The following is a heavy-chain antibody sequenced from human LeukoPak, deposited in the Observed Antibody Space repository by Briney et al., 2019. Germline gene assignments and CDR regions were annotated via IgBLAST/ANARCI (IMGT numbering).Heavy chain of an antibody. CDR1: GFIFSSYE. V-gene: IGHV3-48*03. CDR3: ARDRGSTNLRLFDY. J-gene: IGHJ4*02. CDR2: ISSSGSTI. D-gene: IGHD2-8*01. Sequence: GGSLRLSCAASGFIFSSYEMNWVRQAPGKGLEWVSYISSSGSTIYYADSVKGRFTISRDNAKNSLYLQMNSLRAEDTAVYYCARDRGSTNLRLFDYWGQGTLVTVSS.